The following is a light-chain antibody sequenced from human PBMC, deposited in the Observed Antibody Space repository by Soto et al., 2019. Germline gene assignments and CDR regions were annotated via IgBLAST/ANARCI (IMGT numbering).Light chain of an antibody. CDR3: SSYTTATTRV. CDR2: DVS. CDR1: SSDVGAYNY. Sequence: QSALTQPASVSGSPGQSITISCTGTSSDVGAYNYVSWYQQHPGKAPKIMIFDVSNRPSGVSNRFSGSKSGNTASLTISGLQAEDEADYYFSSYTTATTRVFGGGTKLTVL. J-gene: IGLJ3*02. V-gene: IGLV2-14*01.